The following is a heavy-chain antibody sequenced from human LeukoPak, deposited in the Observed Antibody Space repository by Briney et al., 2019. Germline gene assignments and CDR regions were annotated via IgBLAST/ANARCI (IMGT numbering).Heavy chain of an antibody. CDR2: ISYDGSNK. CDR3: ARECGTCAFDI. CDR1: GFTFSSYA. Sequence: GGSLRLSCAASGFTFSSYAMHWVRQAPGKGLEWVAVISYDGSNKYYADSVKGRFTISRDNSKNTLYLQMNSLRAEDTAVYYCARECGTCAFDIWGQGTMVTVSS. D-gene: IGHD1-14*01. J-gene: IGHJ3*02. V-gene: IGHV3-30-3*01.